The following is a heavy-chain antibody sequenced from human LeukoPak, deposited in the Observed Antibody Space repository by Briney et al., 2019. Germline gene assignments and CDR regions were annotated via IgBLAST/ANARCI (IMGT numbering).Heavy chain of an antibody. Sequence: TGGSLRLSCAASGFTFSSYAMSWVRQDLGKGQEWVSAISGSGGSTSYADSVKGRFTISRDNSKNTLYLQMNGLRAEDTAVYYCANLSPRRRHTIFCHIDYWGQGTLVTVSS. CDR2: ISGSGGST. CDR1: GFTFSSYA. V-gene: IGHV3-23*01. CDR3: ANLSPRRRHTIFCHIDY. J-gene: IGHJ4*02. D-gene: IGHD3-9*01.